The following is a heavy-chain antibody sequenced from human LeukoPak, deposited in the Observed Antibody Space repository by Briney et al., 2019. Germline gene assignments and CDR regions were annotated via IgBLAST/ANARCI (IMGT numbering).Heavy chain of an antibody. CDR1: GGSISSYY. J-gene: IGHJ4*02. CDR2: IYTSGST. Sequence: SETLSLTCTVSGGSISSYYWSWIRQPAGKGLEWIGRIYTSGSTNYNPSLKSRVTISVDTSKNQFSLKLSSVTAADTAVYYCARSPLYYYGSGSYWAPFDYWGQGTLVTVSS. D-gene: IGHD3-10*01. CDR3: ARSPLYYYGSGSYWAPFDY. V-gene: IGHV4-4*07.